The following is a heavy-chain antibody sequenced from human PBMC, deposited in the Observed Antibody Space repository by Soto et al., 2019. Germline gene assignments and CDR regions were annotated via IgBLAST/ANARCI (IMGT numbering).Heavy chain of an antibody. V-gene: IGHV1-69*01. CDR1: GGTFSSYA. J-gene: IGHJ5*02. Sequence: QVQLVQSGAEVKKPGSSVKVSCKASGGTFSSYAISWVRQAPGQGLEWMGGSIPIFGTANYAQKFQGRVTITADESTSTAYMELSSLRSEDTAVYYCASTYSSGWYDWFDPWGQGTLVTVSS. CDR3: ASTYSSGWYDWFDP. D-gene: IGHD6-19*01. CDR2: SIPIFGTA.